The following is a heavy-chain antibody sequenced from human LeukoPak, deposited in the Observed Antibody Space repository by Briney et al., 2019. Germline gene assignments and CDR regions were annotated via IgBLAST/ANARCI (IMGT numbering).Heavy chain of an antibody. J-gene: IGHJ4*02. Sequence: PSETLSLTCTVSDDSISDYFRGWIRQPPGKGLEWIGYFYNSGRSTYNPSLMSRVTISADTSKNHFSLKLNSVTTADTAVYYCTRGAGWLIDYWGQGILVTVSS. CDR1: DDSISDYF. CDR3: TRGAGWLIDY. V-gene: IGHV4-59*01. CDR2: FYNSGRS. D-gene: IGHD3-16*01.